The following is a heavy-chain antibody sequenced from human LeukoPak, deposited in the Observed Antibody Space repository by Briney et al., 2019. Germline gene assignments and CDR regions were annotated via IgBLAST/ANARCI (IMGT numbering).Heavy chain of an antibody. V-gene: IGHV3-15*01. CDR3: TTGGYGGNSGFDY. Sequence: GGSLRLSCAASGFTFSIYAMSGVRQAPGKGLEWVGRIKSKTDGGTTDYAAPVKGRFTISRDDSKNTLYLQMNSLKTEDTAVYYCTTGGYGGNSGFDYWGQGTLVTVSS. CDR2: IKSKTDGGTT. D-gene: IGHD4-23*01. J-gene: IGHJ4*02. CDR1: GFTFSIYA.